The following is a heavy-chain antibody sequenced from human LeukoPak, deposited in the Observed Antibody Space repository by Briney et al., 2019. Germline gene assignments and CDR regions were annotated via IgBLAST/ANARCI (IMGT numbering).Heavy chain of an antibody. J-gene: IGHJ4*02. V-gene: IGHV4-31*03. CDR3: ARGGDSSGYLFDY. CDR1: GGSISSGGYY. Sequence: SSETLSLTCTVSGGSISSGGYYWSWIRQHPGKGLEWFGYIYYSGSTYYNPSLKSRVTISVDTSKNQFSLKLSSVTAADTAVYYCARGGDSSGYLFDYWGQGTLVTVSS. D-gene: IGHD3-22*01. CDR2: IYYSGST.